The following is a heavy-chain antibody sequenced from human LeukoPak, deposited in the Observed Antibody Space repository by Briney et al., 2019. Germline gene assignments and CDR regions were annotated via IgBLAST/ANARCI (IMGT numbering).Heavy chain of an antibody. Sequence: GGSLRLSCAASGFTFDDYGMSWVRQAPGKGLEWVSGINWNGGSTGYADSVKGRFTISRDNAKNSLYLQMNSLRAEDTALYYCAREHLGEYYYDSSGYIDYWGQGTLVTVSS. CDR1: GFTFDDYG. CDR3: AREHLGEYYYDSSGYIDY. J-gene: IGHJ4*02. CDR2: INWNGGST. D-gene: IGHD3-22*01. V-gene: IGHV3-20*04.